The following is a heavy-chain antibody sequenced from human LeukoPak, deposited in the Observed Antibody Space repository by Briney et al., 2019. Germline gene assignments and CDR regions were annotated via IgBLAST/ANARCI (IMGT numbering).Heavy chain of an antibody. CDR3: ARGRLAGYSSSSDFDF. CDR1: GFTFSSYS. Sequence: GGSLRLSCAAAGFTFSSYSMNWVRQTPGKDLEWVSSISSSSSYIYDADSAKGRFTISRDNAENSLYLQMNSLRAEDTAVYYCARGRLAGYSSSSDFDFWGQGTLVTVSS. CDR2: ISSSSSYI. V-gene: IGHV3-21*01. J-gene: IGHJ4*02. D-gene: IGHD6-13*01.